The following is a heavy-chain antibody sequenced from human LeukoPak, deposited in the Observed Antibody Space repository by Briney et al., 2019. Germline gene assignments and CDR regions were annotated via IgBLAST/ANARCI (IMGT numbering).Heavy chain of an antibody. CDR1: GYTFTGYY. V-gene: IGHV1-2*06. CDR3: AREPMVRDFNWFDP. CDR2: INPNSGGT. D-gene: IGHD3-10*01. Sequence: APVKVSCKASGYTFTGYYIHWVRQAPGQGLEWMGRINPNSGGTNYAQKFQGRVTMTRDTSISTAYMELNRLTSDDTAVYYCAREPMVRDFNWFDPWGQGTLVTVSS. J-gene: IGHJ5*02.